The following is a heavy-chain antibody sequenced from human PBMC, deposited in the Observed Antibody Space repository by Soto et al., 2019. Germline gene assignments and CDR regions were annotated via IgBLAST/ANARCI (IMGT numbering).Heavy chain of an antibody. CDR1: GYTFSSDG. Sequence: QVQLVQSGAEVKKPGASVRVSCKASGYTFSSDGISWVRQAPGQGLEWMGWISAYNGNTKYAQKLQGRVTMTTDTSTSTSYMEVRSLRSDDTAVYYCARDLAVGLIDYWGQGTLVTVSS. CDR2: ISAYNGNT. J-gene: IGHJ4*02. V-gene: IGHV1-18*01. D-gene: IGHD6-19*01. CDR3: ARDLAVGLIDY.